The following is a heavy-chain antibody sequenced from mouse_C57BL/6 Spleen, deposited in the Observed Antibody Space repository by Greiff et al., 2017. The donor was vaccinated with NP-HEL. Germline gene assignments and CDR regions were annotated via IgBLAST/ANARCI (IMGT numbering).Heavy chain of an antibody. CDR3: ARSSFDGWYYFDY. V-gene: IGHV1-81*01. J-gene: IGHJ2*01. CDR2: IYPRSGNT. Sequence: QVHVKQSGAELARPGASVKLSCKASGYTFTSYGISWVKQRTGQGLEWIGEIYPRSGNTYYNEKFKGKATLTADKSSSTAYMELRSLTSEDSAVYFCARSSFDGWYYFDYWGQGTTLTVSS. D-gene: IGHD2-3*01. CDR1: GYTFTSYG.